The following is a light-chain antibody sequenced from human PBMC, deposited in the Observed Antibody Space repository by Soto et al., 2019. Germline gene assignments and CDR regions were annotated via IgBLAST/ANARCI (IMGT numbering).Light chain of an antibody. CDR1: QSISSW. J-gene: IGKJ1*01. CDR2: KAS. V-gene: IGKV1-5*03. Sequence: DIQMTQSRSTLSASVGDRVTITCRASQSISSWLAWYQQKPGKAPKLLIYKASSLESGVPSRFSGSGSGTEFTLTISSLEPDDFANYYCQQYNSPIGWTCGQGTKVQIK. CDR3: QQYNSPIGWT.